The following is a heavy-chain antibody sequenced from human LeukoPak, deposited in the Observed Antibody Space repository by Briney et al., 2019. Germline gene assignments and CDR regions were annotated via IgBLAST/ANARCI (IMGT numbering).Heavy chain of an antibody. Sequence: PSETLSLTCTVSGGSISSSSYYWGWIRQPPGKGLEWIGSIYYSGSTYYNPSLKSRVTISVDTSKNQFSLKLSSVTAADTAVYYCARHRDRNFYFDYWGQGTLVTVSS. D-gene: IGHD4-11*01. CDR2: IYYSGST. CDR1: GGSISSSSYY. V-gene: IGHV4-39*01. CDR3: ARHRDRNFYFDY. J-gene: IGHJ4*02.